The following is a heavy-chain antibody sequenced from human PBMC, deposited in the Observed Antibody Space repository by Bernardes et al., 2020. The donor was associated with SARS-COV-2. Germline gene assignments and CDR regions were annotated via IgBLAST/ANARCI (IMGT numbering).Heavy chain of an antibody. CDR2: ISSSGSTI. CDR3: ARDRSSSSSESSGWFDP. CDR1: GFTFSDYY. D-gene: IGHD6-6*01. Sequence: GGSLRLSCAASGFTFSDYYMSWIRQAPGKGLEWVSYISSSGSTIYYADSVKGRFTISRDNAKNSLYLQMNSLRAEDTAVYYCARDRSSSSSESSGWFDPWGQGTLVTVSS. J-gene: IGHJ5*02. V-gene: IGHV3-11*01.